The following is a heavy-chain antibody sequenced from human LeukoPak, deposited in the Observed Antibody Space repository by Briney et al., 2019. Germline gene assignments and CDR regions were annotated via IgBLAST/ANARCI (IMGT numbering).Heavy chain of an antibody. Sequence: SETLSLTCTVSGGSISSYYWNWIRQPPGKGLEWIGYIYYSGSTNYNPSLKSRVTISVDTSKNQFSLKLSSVTAADTAVYYCARDRDLGDAFDIWGQGTMVTVSS. V-gene: IGHV4-59*01. CDR2: IYYSGST. CDR1: GGSISSYY. D-gene: IGHD3-16*01. J-gene: IGHJ3*02. CDR3: ARDRDLGDAFDI.